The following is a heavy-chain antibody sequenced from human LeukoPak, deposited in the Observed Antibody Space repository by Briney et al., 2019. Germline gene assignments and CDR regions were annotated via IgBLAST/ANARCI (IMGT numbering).Heavy chain of an antibody. CDR3: AKDDYGDTKIDY. CDR2: INSDGSST. V-gene: IGHV3-74*01. J-gene: IGHJ4*02. CDR1: GFTFSSYW. Sequence: GGSLRLSCAASGFTFSSYWMHWVRQAPGKGLVWVSRINSDGSSTSYADSVKGRFTISRDNSKYTLYLQMNSLRAEDTAVYYCAKDDYGDTKIDYWGQGTLVTVSS. D-gene: IGHD4-17*01.